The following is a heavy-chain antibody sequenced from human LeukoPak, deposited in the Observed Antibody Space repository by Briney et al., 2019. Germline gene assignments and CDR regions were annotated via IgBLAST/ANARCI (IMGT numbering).Heavy chain of an antibody. CDR2: INPNSGGT. CDR1: GYTFTGYY. CDR3: ATEPLVDLDY. J-gene: IGHJ4*02. Sequence: GASVKVSCKASGYTFTGYYMHWVRQPPGQGLEWMGRINPNSGGTNYAQKCKGRVTMTRDTSISTAYMELSRLRSDDTAVYYCATEPLVDLDYWGQGTLVTVSS. D-gene: IGHD6-13*01. V-gene: IGHV1-2*06.